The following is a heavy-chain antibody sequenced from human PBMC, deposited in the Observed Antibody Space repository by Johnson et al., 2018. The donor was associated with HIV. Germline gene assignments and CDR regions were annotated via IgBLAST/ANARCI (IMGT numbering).Heavy chain of an antibody. CDR3: ARDAGLAVAESDAFDV. J-gene: IGHJ3*01. V-gene: IGHV3-NL1*01. CDR2: IYSGGST. CDR1: GFTFSSYA. Sequence: QVQLVESGGGVVQPGRSLRLSCAASGFTFSSYAMHWVRQAPGKGLEWVSVIYSGGSTYYADSVKGRFTISRDNSKNTLYLQMNNLRVEDTALYYCARDAGLAVAESDAFDVWGQGT. D-gene: IGHD6-19*01.